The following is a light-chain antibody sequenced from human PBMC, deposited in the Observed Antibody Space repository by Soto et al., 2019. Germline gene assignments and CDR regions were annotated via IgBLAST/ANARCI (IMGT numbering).Light chain of an antibody. Sequence: QSALTQPASVPGSPGQSLTISCTGTSSDVGGYNYVSWYQQHPGKAPKLMIYEVSNRPSWVSNRFSGSKSGNTASLTISGLQAEDEADYYCSSYTSSSTLYVFGTGTKLTVL. CDR2: EVS. V-gene: IGLV2-14*01. CDR3: SSYTSSSTLYV. CDR1: SSDVGGYNY. J-gene: IGLJ1*01.